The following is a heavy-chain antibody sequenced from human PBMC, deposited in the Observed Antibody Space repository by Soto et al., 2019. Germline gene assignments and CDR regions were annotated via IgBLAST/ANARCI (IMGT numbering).Heavy chain of an antibody. CDR2: IYWDDDK. V-gene: IGHV2-5*02. CDR1: GFSLSTSGVG. J-gene: IGHJ5*02. Sequence: QITLKESGPTLVKPTQTLTLTCTFSGFSLSTSGVGVGWIRQPPGKALEWLALIYWDDDKRYSPSLKSRLTTTQDTSNNQVAPTMTNTDPVDTATYYCAHSRAGNRLEGNNWFDPWGQGTLVTVSS. CDR3: AHSRAGNRLEGNNWFDP.